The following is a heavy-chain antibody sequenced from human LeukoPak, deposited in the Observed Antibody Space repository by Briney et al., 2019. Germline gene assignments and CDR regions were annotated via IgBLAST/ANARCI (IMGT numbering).Heavy chain of an antibody. Sequence: SVKVSCKASGGTFSSYAISWVRQAPGQGLEWMGGIIPIFGTANYAQKFQGRVTITADESTSTAYMELSSLRSEDTAVYYCARVGPGYSSSPNWFDPWGQGTLVTVSS. J-gene: IGHJ5*02. CDR2: IIPIFGTA. V-gene: IGHV1-69*13. CDR1: GGTFSSYA. CDR3: ARVGPGYSSSPNWFDP. D-gene: IGHD6-13*01.